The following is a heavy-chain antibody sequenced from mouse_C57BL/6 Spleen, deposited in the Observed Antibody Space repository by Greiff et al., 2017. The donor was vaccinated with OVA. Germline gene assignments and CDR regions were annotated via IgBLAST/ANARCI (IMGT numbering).Heavy chain of an antibody. Sequence: EVKLMESGGGLVQPGGSMKLSCAASGFTFSDAWMDWVRQSPEKGLEWVAEIRNKANNHATYYAESVKGRFTISRDDSKSSVYLQMNSLRAEDTGIYYCTRRGTTVEGYAMDYWGQGTSVTVSS. CDR2: IRNKANNHAT. V-gene: IGHV6-6*01. J-gene: IGHJ4*01. D-gene: IGHD1-1*01. CDR3: TRRGTTVEGYAMDY. CDR1: GFTFSDAW.